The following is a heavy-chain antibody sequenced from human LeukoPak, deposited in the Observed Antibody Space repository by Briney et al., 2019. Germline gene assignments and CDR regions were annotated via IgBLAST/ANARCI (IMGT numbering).Heavy chain of an antibody. V-gene: IGHV3-30*04. Sequence: PGGSLRLSCTASGFTFCDYAMNWVRQAPGKGLEWVASISFDGSNEHYADSVRGRFTISRDKSSDTLYLQMNSLRAGDTAVYYCARDLYSSGWCPFDYWGQGTLVTVSS. D-gene: IGHD6-19*01. CDR2: ISFDGSNE. CDR3: ARDLYSSGWCPFDY. CDR1: GFTFCDYA. J-gene: IGHJ4*02.